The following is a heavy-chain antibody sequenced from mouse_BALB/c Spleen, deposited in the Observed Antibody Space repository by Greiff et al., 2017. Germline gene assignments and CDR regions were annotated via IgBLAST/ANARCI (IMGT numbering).Heavy chain of an antibody. D-gene: IGHD3-1*01. CDR1: GYTFTDYA. V-gene: IGHV1S137*01. Sequence: VKLQESGAELVRPGVSVKISCKGSGYTFTDYAMHWVKQSHAKSLEWIGVISTYYGDASYNQKFKGKATMTVDKSSSTAYMELARLTSEDSAIYYCARGLFDYWGQGTTLTVSS. J-gene: IGHJ2*01. CDR2: ISTYYGDA. CDR3: ARGLFDY.